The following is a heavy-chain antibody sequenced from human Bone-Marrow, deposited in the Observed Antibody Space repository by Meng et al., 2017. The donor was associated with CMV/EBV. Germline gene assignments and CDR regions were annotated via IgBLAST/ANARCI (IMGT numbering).Heavy chain of an antibody. CDR1: GFTFRSYS. Sequence: SGFTFRSYSMNWVRQAPGKGLEWVSSISSSSSYIYYADSVKGRFTISRDNAKNSLYLQMNSLRAEDTAVYYCQGYCSGGSCLHLIDYWGQGTLVTVSS. J-gene: IGHJ4*02. V-gene: IGHV3-21*01. CDR3: QGYCSGGSCLHLIDY. D-gene: IGHD2-15*01. CDR2: ISSSSSYI.